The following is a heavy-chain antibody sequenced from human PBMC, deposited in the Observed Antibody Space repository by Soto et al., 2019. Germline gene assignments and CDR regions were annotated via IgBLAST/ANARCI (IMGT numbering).Heavy chain of an antibody. Sequence: QVQLVQSGAEVKKPGSSVKVSCKASGGTFSSYAISWXRQXXXXXXXXXGGXIPIFXTANYAQKFQGRVTITADESTSTAYMELSSLRSEDXAXXYXAXVXQXXXVXXXXXXXXXXXXXDPWGQGTLVTVSS. CDR2: XIPIFXTA. V-gene: IGHV1-69*01. CDR1: GGTFSSYA. CDR3: AXVXQXXXVXXXXXXXXXXXXXDP. J-gene: IGHJ5*02.